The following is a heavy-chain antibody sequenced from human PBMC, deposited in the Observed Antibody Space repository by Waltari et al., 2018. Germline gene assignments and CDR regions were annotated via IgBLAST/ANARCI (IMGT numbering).Heavy chain of an antibody. J-gene: IGHJ4*02. D-gene: IGHD5-18*01. Sequence: QLQLQESGPGLVKPSETLSLTCPVSGGSISSSSYYWGWIRQPPGKGLEWIGSIYYSGSTYYNPSLKSRVTISIDTSKNQFSLKLSSVTAADTAVYYCARLENGYSYGGSFDYWGQGTLVTVSS. V-gene: IGHV4-39*01. CDR2: IYYSGST. CDR3: ARLENGYSYGGSFDY. CDR1: GGSISSSSYY.